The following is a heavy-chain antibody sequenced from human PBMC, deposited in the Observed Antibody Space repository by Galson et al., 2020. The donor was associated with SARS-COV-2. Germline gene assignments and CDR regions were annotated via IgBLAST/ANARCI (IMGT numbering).Heavy chain of an antibody. Sequence: SETLSLTCAVYGGSFSGYYWSWIRQPPGKGLEWIGEINHSGSTNYNPSLKSRVTISVDTSKNQFSLKLSSVTAADTAVYYCASRRSPGRYYYYGMDVWGQGTTVTVSS. CDR2: INHSGST. V-gene: IGHV4-34*01. CDR1: GGSFSGYY. J-gene: IGHJ6*02. CDR3: ASRRSPGRYYYYGMDV. D-gene: IGHD1-26*01.